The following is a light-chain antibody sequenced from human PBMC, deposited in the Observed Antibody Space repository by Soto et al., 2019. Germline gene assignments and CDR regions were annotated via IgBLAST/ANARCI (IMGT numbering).Light chain of an antibody. V-gene: IGLV2-14*01. CDR3: SSLTRSSTRV. CDR2: DVS. Sequence: QSALAQPDSVSGSPGQSIIISCTGTSSDVGGYNFVSWYQQHPGKAPKLMIYDVSYRPSGVSNRFSGSKSGNTASLTISGLQADDEADYYCSSLTRSSTRVFGTGTKLTVL. J-gene: IGLJ1*01. CDR1: SSDVGGYNF.